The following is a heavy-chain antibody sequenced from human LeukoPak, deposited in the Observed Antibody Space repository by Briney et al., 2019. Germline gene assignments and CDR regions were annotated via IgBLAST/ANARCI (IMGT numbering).Heavy chain of an antibody. J-gene: IGHJ4*02. Sequence: SVKVSCKASGGTFSSYAISWVRQAPGQGLEWMGGIIPIFGTANYAQKFQGRVTITTDESTSTAYMELSSLRSEDTAVYYCARDRIAVAGIFDYWGQGTLVTVSS. CDR3: ARDRIAVAGIFDY. D-gene: IGHD6-19*01. V-gene: IGHV1-69*05. CDR2: IIPIFGTA. CDR1: GGTFSSYA.